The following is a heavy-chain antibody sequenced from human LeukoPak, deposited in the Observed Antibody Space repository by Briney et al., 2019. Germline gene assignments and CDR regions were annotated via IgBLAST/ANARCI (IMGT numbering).Heavy chain of an antibody. CDR2: IYSGGST. V-gene: IGHV3-53*01. Sequence: GGSLRLSCAASGFTVSSNDMSWVRQAPGKGLEWVSVIYSGGSTYYADSVKGRFTISRDNSKNTPYLQMNSLRAEDTAVYYCAKNGYSSTGPGYWGQGTLVTVSS. CDR1: GFTVSSND. CDR3: AKNGYSSTGPGY. J-gene: IGHJ4*02. D-gene: IGHD6-19*01.